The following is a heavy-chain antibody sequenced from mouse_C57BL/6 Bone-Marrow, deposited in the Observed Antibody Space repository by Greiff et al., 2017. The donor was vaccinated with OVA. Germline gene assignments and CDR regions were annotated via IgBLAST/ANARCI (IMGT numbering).Heavy chain of an antibody. CDR3: TTYGQGY. CDR1: GFNIKDDY. CDR2: IDPENGDT. J-gene: IGHJ2*01. V-gene: IGHV14-4*01. Sequence: EVQLQQSGGELVRPGASVKLSCTASGFNIKDDYMHWVKQRPEQGLEWIGWIDPENGDTEYASKFQGKATITADTSSNTAYLQLSSLTSEDTAVYYCTTYGQGYWGQGTTLTVSS. D-gene: IGHD1-2*01.